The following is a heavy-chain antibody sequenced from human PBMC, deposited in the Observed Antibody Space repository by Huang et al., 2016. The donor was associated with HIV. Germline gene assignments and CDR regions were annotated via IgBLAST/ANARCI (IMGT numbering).Heavy chain of an antibody. V-gene: IGHV3-23*01. CDR2: NTDCINNR. D-gene: IGHD3-3*01. CDR1: GFTFSSYA. Sequence: EVLLLESGGGLVQPGWSLRLSCVASGFTFSSYAMSWVRQAAGKGVEWDSGNTDCINNRYKSHSGKGRFAVSRDDSTNTFYLQMNSLRAEDTAVYYCAKDADTSGYDVLGPLGSWGQGTLVTVSS. J-gene: IGHJ4*02. CDR3: AKDADTSGYDVLGPLGS.